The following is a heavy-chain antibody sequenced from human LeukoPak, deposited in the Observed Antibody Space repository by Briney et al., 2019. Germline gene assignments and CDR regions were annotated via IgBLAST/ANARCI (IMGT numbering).Heavy chain of an antibody. CDR3: AKDRKKASWYYFDY. CDR2: ISWNSGSI. CDR1: GFTFDDYA. D-gene: IGHD2-15*01. J-gene: IGHJ4*02. Sequence: GGSLRLSCAASGFTFDDYAMHWVRQAPGKGLEWVSGISWNSGSIGYADSVKGRFTISRDNAKNSLYLQMNSLRAEDTALSYCAKDRKKASWYYFDYWGQGTLVTVSS. V-gene: IGHV3-9*01.